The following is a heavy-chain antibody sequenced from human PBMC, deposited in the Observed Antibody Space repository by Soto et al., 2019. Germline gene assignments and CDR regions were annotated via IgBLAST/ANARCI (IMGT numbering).Heavy chain of an antibody. V-gene: IGHV3-23*01. J-gene: IGHJ4*02. Sequence: PGGSLRLSCEASGFTLSSYAMSWVRQAPGKGLEWVSAISGSGGSTYYAGSVKGRFTISRDNFRSTLYLQMNSLRVEDTAVYYCAKASGNIAVLGSYFFDYWGQGVLVTVSS. CDR3: AKASGNIAVLGSYFFDY. CDR1: GFTLSSYA. D-gene: IGHD6-19*01. CDR2: ISGSGGST.